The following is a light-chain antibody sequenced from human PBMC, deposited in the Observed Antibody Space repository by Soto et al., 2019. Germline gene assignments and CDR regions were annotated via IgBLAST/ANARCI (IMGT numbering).Light chain of an antibody. CDR3: QQYTTWPRP. Sequence: VGLTQSPATLSVSPGERATLSCRASQSVSGDLAWYHQKPGQAPRLLIYGASTRAPGIPARFSGSGSGTEFTLTITSLQSEDFAAYYCQQYTTWPRPFGQGTKVDIK. J-gene: IGKJ1*01. CDR2: GAS. V-gene: IGKV3-15*01. CDR1: QSVSGD.